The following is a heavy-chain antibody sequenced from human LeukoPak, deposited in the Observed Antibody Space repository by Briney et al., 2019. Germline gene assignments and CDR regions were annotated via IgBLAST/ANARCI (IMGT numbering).Heavy chain of an antibody. V-gene: IGHV6-1*01. CDR2: TYYRSKWYN. Sequence: SQTLSLICAISGDSVSSNSAAWNWIRQSPSRGLEWLGRTYYRSKWYNDYAVSVKSRITINPDTSKNQFSLQLNSVTPEDTAVYYCARAGGRWLVTHYYYYGMDVWGKGTTVTVSS. CDR3: ARAGGRWLVTHYYYYGMDV. J-gene: IGHJ6*04. CDR1: GDSVSSNSAA. D-gene: IGHD6-19*01.